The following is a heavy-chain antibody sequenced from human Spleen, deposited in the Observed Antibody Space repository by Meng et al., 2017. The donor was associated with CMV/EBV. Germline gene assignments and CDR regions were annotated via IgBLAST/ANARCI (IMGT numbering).Heavy chain of an antibody. CDR1: GFTFGDYA. CDR2: IRNTAASYTT. J-gene: IGHJ4*02. CDR3: ATENAALADN. V-gene: IGHV3-72*01. D-gene: IGHD6-19*01. Sequence: GESLKISCSGSGFTFGDYAMSWVRQAPGKGLEWVGRIRNTAASYTTDYGTSVKGRFTISRDDSKKSLYLQMKSLRAEDTAMYYCATENAALADNWGQGTLVTVSS.